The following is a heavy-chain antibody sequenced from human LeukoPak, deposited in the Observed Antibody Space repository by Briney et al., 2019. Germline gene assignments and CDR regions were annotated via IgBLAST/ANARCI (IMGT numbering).Heavy chain of an antibody. D-gene: IGHD3-9*01. Sequence: SETLSLTCAVYGGSFSGYYWSWIRQPPGKGLEWIGGINHSGSTNYNPSLKSRVTISVDTSKNQFSLKLSSVTAADTAVYYCARALPRYDILTGYYIGSWFDPWGQGTLVTVSS. J-gene: IGHJ5*02. CDR1: GGSFSGYY. V-gene: IGHV4-34*01. CDR2: INHSGST. CDR3: ARALPRYDILTGYYIGSWFDP.